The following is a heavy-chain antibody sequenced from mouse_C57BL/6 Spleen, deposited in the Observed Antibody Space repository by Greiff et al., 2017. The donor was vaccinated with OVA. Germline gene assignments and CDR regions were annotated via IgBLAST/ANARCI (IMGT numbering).Heavy chain of an antibody. CDR2: IYPGDGDT. CDR3: ANLYPMDY. J-gene: IGHJ4*01. V-gene: IGHV1-82*01. Sequence: QVQLKESGPELVKPGASVKISCKASGYAFSSSWMNWVKQRPGKGLEWIGRIYPGDGDTNYNGKFKGKATLTADKSSSTAYMQLSSLTSEDSAVYFCANLYPMDYWGQGTSVTVSS. CDR1: GYAFSSSW. D-gene: IGHD1-1*01.